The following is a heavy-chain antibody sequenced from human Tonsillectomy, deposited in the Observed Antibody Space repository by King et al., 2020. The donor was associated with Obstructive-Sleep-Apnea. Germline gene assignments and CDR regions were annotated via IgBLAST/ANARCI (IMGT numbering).Heavy chain of an antibody. Sequence: VTLKESGPALVKPTQTLTLTCTFSGFSLSTSGMCVSWIRQPPGKALEWLARIDWDDDKYYSTSLKTRLTISKDTSKNQVVLTMTNMDPVDTATYYCARLRGLGGQQPLDYWGQGTLVTVSS. D-gene: IGHD6-13*01. CDR1: GFSLSTSGMC. CDR3: ARLRGLGGQQPLDY. V-gene: IGHV2-70*11. J-gene: IGHJ4*02. CDR2: IDWDDDK.